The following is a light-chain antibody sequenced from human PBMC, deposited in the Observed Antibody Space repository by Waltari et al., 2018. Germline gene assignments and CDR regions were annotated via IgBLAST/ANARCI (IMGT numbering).Light chain of an antibody. CDR3: QQLNSYPLT. Sequence: DIQLTQSPSFLSASVRDRVTITCRASQGISNYLAWYQQKPGKTPNLLVYSTATLQSGVPSRFSGSGSGTEFSLTISSLQPEDFATYYCQQLNSYPLTFGGGTKVEIK. CDR1: QGISNY. V-gene: IGKV1-9*01. CDR2: STA. J-gene: IGKJ4*01.